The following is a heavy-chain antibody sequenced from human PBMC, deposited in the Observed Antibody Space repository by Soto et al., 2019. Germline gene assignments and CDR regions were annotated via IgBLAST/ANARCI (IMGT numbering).Heavy chain of an antibody. Sequence: SLKVSCKASGGTCSSYAISWVRQAPGQGLEWMGGIIPIFGTANYAQKFQGRVTITADESTSTAYMELSSLRSEDTAVYYCARHPGGRGYCYGMDVWGQGTTVSVSS. CDR1: GGTCSSYA. CDR3: ARHPGGRGYCYGMDV. V-gene: IGHV1-69*13. D-gene: IGHD2-15*01. CDR2: IIPIFGTA. J-gene: IGHJ6*02.